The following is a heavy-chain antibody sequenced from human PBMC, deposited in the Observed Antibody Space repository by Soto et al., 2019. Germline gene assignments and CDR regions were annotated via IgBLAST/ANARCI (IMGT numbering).Heavy chain of an antibody. Sequence: QVQLVESGGGVVQPGRSLRLSCAASGFTFSSYGMHWVRQAPGKGLEWVAVISYDGSNKYYADSVKGRFTISRDNSKNTLYLEMNSLRAEDTAVYYCAKDKSGQEYSYDGMDVWGQGTTVTVSS. CDR3: AKDKSGQEYSYDGMDV. CDR2: ISYDGSNK. V-gene: IGHV3-30*18. D-gene: IGHD5-18*01. CDR1: GFTFSSYG. J-gene: IGHJ6*02.